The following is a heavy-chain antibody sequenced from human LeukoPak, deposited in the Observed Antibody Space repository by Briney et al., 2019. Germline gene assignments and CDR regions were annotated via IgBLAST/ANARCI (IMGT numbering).Heavy chain of an antibody. V-gene: IGHV3-74*03. J-gene: IGHJ4*02. Sequence: GGSLRLSCAAAGFTFSNYWMHWVRRAPGKGLVWVAAIKTDGSDMQYADSVKGRFAISRDNAKNTVYLQMNSLRDEDTAVYYCVRDQTVFTILDYWGQGTLVTVSS. CDR2: IKTDGSDM. D-gene: IGHD4-17*01. CDR1: GFTFSNYW. CDR3: VRDQTVFTILDY.